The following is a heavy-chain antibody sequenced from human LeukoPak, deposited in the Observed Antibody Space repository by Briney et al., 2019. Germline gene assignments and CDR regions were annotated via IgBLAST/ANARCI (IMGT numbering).Heavy chain of an antibody. V-gene: IGHV4-59*01. Sequence: KSSETLSLTCTVSGGSISSYYWSWIRQPPGKGLEWIGYIYYSGSTNYNPSLKSRVTISVDTSKNQFSLKLSSVTAADTAVYYCARDLRFGDRWGQGTLVTVSS. CDR3: ARDLRFGDR. CDR1: GGSISSYY. CDR2: IYYSGST. J-gene: IGHJ4*02. D-gene: IGHD3-10*01.